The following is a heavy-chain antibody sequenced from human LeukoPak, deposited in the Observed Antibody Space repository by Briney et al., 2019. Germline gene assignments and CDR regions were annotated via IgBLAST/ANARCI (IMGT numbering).Heavy chain of an antibody. J-gene: IGHJ4*02. CDR1: GGSISSYY. D-gene: IGHD3-3*01. Sequence: SETLSLTCTVSGGSISSYYWSWNRQPPGKGLEWIGYIYYSGSTNYNPSLKSRVTISVDTSKNQFSLKLSSVTAADTAVYYCARARYYDFWSGSKGQFDYWGQGTLVTVSS. V-gene: IGHV4-59*01. CDR3: ARARYYDFWSGSKGQFDY. CDR2: IYYSGST.